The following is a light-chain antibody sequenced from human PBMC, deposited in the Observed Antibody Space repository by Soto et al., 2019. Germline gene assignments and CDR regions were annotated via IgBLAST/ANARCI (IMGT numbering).Light chain of an antibody. J-gene: IGLJ1*01. CDR2: EVS. CDR3: SSYSTSSTWV. Sequence: QFALTQPASVSESPGQSITISCTGTSSDVGVYNYVSWYQQHPGKAPKLMISEVSNRPSGVSNRFSGSKSGNTASLTISGLQADDEADYYCSSYSTSSTWVFGTGTKLTVL. CDR1: SSDVGVYNY. V-gene: IGLV2-14*01.